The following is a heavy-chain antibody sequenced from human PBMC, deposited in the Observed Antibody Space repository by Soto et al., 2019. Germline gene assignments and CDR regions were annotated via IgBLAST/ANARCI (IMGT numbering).Heavy chain of an antibody. Sequence: QVQLQESGPGLVKPSQTLSLTCTVSGGSISSGNYYWSWMRQHPGKGLEWIGYIYYSGSTYYNPSLKSRVTISVDTSKDQSSLQLSSVTAADTAVYYCARDVHYYGGNRAFDIWGQGTMVTVPS. CDR2: IYYSGST. D-gene: IGHD4-17*01. V-gene: IGHV4-31*03. J-gene: IGHJ3*02. CDR3: ARDVHYYGGNRAFDI. CDR1: GGSISSGNYY.